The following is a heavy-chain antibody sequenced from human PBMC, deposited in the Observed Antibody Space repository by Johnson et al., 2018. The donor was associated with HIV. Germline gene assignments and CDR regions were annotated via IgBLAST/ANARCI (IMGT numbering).Heavy chain of an antibody. CDR3: ARSRDCSGGSCPDGFDI. J-gene: IGHJ3*02. Sequence: VQLVESGGGLVQPGGSLRLSCAASGFNFGGYWMSWVRQAPGKGLEWVANIKQDGSEKYYVDSVKGRFTISRDNAKNSLYLQMNSLRAEDAAVYYCARSRDCSGGSCPDGFDIWGQGSKVIVSS. CDR1: GFNFGGYW. D-gene: IGHD2-15*01. V-gene: IGHV3-7*02. CDR2: IKQDGSEK.